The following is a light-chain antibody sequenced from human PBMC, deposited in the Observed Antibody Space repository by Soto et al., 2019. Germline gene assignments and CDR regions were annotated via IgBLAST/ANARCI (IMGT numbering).Light chain of an antibody. CDR1: QSVGSN. CDR3: QQYTNWPYT. J-gene: IGKJ2*01. V-gene: IGKV3-15*01. CDR2: GAS. Sequence: EIVMTQSPATLAVSPGERASLSCRVSQSVGSNLAWYQQTAGQAPRLLIYGASTRATGIPARFSGSGSGTEFTLTSSSLQSEYFAVYSCQQYTNWPYTFGQGTMLEIK.